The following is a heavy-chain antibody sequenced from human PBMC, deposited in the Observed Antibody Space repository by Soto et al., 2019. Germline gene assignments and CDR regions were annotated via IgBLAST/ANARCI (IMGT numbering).Heavy chain of an antibody. CDR1: GYTFTSYA. J-gene: IGHJ4*02. CDR3: ARGLMRRFLEWLPEYYFDY. Sequence: ASVKVSCKASGYTFTSYAMHWVRQAPGQRLEWMGWINAGNGNTKYSQKFQGRVTITRDTSASTAYMELSSLRSEDTAVYYCARGLMRRFLEWLPEYYFDYWGQGTLVTVSS. D-gene: IGHD3-3*01. CDR2: INAGNGNT. V-gene: IGHV1-3*01.